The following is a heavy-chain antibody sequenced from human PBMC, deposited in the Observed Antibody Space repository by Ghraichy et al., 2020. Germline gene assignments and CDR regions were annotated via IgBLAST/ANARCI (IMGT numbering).Heavy chain of an antibody. CDR2: ISGSGGST. J-gene: IGHJ4*02. V-gene: IGHV3-23*01. D-gene: IGHD3-3*01. CDR3: AKGGDFWSGYYLFDY. Sequence: GGSLRLSCAASGFTFSSYAMSWVRQAPGKGLEWVSAISGSGGSTYYADSVKGRFTISRDNSKNTLYLQMNSLRAEDTAVYYCAKGGDFWSGYYLFDYWGQGTLVTVSS. CDR1: GFTFSSYA.